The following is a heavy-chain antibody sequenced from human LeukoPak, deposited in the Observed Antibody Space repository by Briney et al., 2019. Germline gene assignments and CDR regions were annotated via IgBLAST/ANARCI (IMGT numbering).Heavy chain of an antibody. CDR2: SSGRGGST. J-gene: IGHJ4*02. V-gene: IGHV3-23*01. CDR1: GFTFGVYA. CDR3: AKLRDGHPVGYFDH. Sequence: PGGPLRLSCAASGFTFGVYAMSWVRQGRGTGLDWVSVSSGRGGSTYYADSPKGRFTISRDNFQNPLHLQMNSLRAEDTAVYYCAKLRDGHPVGYFDHWGQGTRVTVSS. D-gene: IGHD1-26*01.